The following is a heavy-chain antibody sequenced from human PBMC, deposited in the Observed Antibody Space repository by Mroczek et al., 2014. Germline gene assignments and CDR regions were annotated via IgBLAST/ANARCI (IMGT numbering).Heavy chain of an antibody. CDR3: ARQPLSRRGFDY. J-gene: IGHJ4*02. CDR2: IYYSGST. Sequence: QVQLQQWGPGLVKPSETLSLTCTVSGGSISSSSYYWGWIRQPPGKGLEWIGSIYYSGSTYYNPSLKSRVTISVDTSKNQFSLKLSSVTAADTAMYYCARQPLSRRGFDYWGQGTLVTVSS. CDR1: GGSISSSSYY. D-gene: IGHD3-10*01. V-gene: IGHV4-39*01.